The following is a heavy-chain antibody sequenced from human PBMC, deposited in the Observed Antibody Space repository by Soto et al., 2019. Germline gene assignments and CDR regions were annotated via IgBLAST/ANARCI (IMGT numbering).Heavy chain of an antibody. CDR3: ARSKGALRYFDWLSEYYYYGMDV. D-gene: IGHD3-9*01. CDR2: INYSGST. Sequence: PDTLSLTSTVYVRSFIGSYWSWIRHPPGKGLEWIGYINYSGSTNYNPSLKRRVTISVDTSKNQFSLKLSSVTAADTAVYYCARSKGALRYFDWLSEYYYYGMDVWGQGTTVT. V-gene: IGHV4-59*01. CDR1: VRSFIGSY. J-gene: IGHJ6*02.